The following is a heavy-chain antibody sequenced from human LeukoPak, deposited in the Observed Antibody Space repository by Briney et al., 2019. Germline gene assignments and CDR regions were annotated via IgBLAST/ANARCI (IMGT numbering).Heavy chain of an antibody. CDR1: GFTFSNYW. CDR2: IKYDGSEL. Sequence: GGSLRLSCAASGFTFSNYWMSWVRQAPGKGLEWVAYIKYDGSELDYVDSVKGRFTISRDNAKNSLYLEMNSLRAEDTAVYYCTRDEIWGQGTMVTVSS. CDR3: TRDEI. V-gene: IGHV3-7*04. J-gene: IGHJ3*02.